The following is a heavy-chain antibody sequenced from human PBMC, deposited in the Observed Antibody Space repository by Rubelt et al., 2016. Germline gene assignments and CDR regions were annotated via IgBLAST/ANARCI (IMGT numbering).Heavy chain of an antibody. J-gene: IGHJ3*02. D-gene: IGHD6-13*01. CDR3: ARDRAGSSSWYPVFGAFDI. V-gene: IGHV3-33*01. CDR1: GFTFSSYG. Sequence: QVQLVESGGGVVQPGRSLRLSCAASGFTFSSYGMHWVRQAPGKGLAWVAVIWYDGSNKYYADSVQGRFTISRDNAKSTLYLQMKSLRAEDTAGYYCARDRAGSSSWYPVFGAFDIWGQGTMVTVSS. CDR2: IWYDGSNK.